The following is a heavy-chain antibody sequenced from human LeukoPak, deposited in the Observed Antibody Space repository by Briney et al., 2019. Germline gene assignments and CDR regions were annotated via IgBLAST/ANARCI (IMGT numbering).Heavy chain of an antibody. J-gene: IGHJ4*02. CDR3: AVGRFDFWSGYYRRNYYMDV. V-gene: IGHV5-51*01. Sequence: GESLKISCKGSGYGSGYSFTSHWIAWVRQMPGKGLEWMGIIYPRDSNTIYSPSFQGQVTISVDTSINTAYLQWSSLKASDTAMYYCAVGRFDFWSGYYRRNYYMDVWGQGTLVTVSS. D-gene: IGHD3-3*01. CDR1: GYSFTSHW. CDR2: IYPRDSNT.